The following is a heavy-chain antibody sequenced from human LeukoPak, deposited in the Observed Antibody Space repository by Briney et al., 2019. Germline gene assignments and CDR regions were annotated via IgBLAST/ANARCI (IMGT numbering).Heavy chain of an antibody. J-gene: IGHJ4*02. CDR2: IYYSGST. D-gene: IGHD2/OR15-2a*01. V-gene: IGHV4-59*08. CDR1: GGSISSYY. CDR3: AGHHPRNTVDF. Sequence: PSETLSLTCTVSGGSISSYYWRWIRQPPGKGLEWIGYIYYSGSTNYNPSLKSRVTISLDTSKNQFSLKLSSVTAADTAVYYCAGHHPRNTVDFWGQGTLVTVSS.